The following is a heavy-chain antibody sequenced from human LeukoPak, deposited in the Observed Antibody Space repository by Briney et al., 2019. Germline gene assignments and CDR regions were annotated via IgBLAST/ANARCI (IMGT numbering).Heavy chain of an antibody. J-gene: IGHJ4*02. Sequence: PSETLSLTCTVSGGSISSYYWSWIRQPPGKGLEWIGYIYYSGSTNYNPSLKSRVTISVDTSKNQFSLKLSSVTAADTAVYYCARGDSSGGGSDYYFDYWGQGTLVTVSS. CDR2: IYYSGST. V-gene: IGHV4-59*08. CDR3: ARGDSSGGGSDYYFDY. CDR1: GGSISSYY. D-gene: IGHD6-19*01.